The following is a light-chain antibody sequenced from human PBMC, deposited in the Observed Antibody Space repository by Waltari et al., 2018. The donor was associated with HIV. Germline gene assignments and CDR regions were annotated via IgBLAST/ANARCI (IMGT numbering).Light chain of an antibody. V-gene: IGLV1-44*01. J-gene: IGLJ2*01. CDR1: SSNIGSNT. CDR2: SNN. Sequence: QSVLTQPPSASGTPGQRVTISCSGSSSNIGSNTVNWYQQLPGTAPKLLIYSNNQRPSRVPDRFSGSKSGTSASLAISGLQSEYEADYYCAAWDDSLNGPVFGGGTKLTVL. CDR3: AAWDDSLNGPV.